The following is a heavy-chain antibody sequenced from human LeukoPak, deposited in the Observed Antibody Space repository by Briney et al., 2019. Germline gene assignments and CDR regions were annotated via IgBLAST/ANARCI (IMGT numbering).Heavy chain of an antibody. CDR1: GGTFSSYA. CDR2: IIPVFGTA. J-gene: IGHJ4*02. CDR3: ARGPVGYYYGGYYFDY. V-gene: IGHV1-69*13. D-gene: IGHD3-22*01. Sequence: SVKVSCKASGGTFSSYAISWVRQAPGQGLEWMGGIIPVFGTANYAQKFQGRVTITADESTSTAYMELSSLRSEDTAVYYCARGPVGYYYGGYYFDYWGQGTLVTVSS.